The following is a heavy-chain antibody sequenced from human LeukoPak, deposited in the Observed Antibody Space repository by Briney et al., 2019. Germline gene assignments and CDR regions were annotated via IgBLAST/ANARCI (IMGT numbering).Heavy chain of an antibody. Sequence: GGSLRLSCAASGFTFSSYGMHWVRQAPGKGLEWVAVISYDGSNRYYADSVKGRFTISRDNSKNTLYLQMNSLRAEDTAVYYCAKDVSALSHYYGMDVWGQGTTVTVSS. J-gene: IGHJ6*02. CDR2: ISYDGSNR. CDR3: AKDVSALSHYYGMDV. V-gene: IGHV3-30*18. D-gene: IGHD2/OR15-2a*01. CDR1: GFTFSSYG.